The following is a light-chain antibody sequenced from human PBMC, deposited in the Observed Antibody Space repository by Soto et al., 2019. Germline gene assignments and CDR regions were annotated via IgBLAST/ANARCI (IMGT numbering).Light chain of an antibody. CDR2: SND. Sequence: QSVLTQPPSASGTPGQRVTISCSGSSSNIGRNTVNWYQQLPGTAPKLLIYSNDQRPSGVPDRFSGSKSGTSASLAISGRQSEDEADYYCAAWDDSLNGPGFGGGTQLTVL. J-gene: IGLJ7*01. CDR3: AAWDDSLNGPG. CDR1: SSNIGRNT. V-gene: IGLV1-44*01.